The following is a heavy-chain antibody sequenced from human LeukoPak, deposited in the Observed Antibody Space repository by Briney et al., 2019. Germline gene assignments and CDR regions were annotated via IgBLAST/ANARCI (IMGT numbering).Heavy chain of an antibody. CDR1: GGSISSGSYY. V-gene: IGHV4-61*02. CDR3: ARDGLAQNPYYYYYGMDV. J-gene: IGHJ6*02. CDR2: IYTSGST. Sequence: SETLSLTCTVSGGSISSGSYYWSWTRQPAGKGLEWIGRIYTSGSTNYNPSLKSRVTISVDTSKNQFSLKLSSVTAADTAVYYCARDGLAQNPYYYYYGMDVWGQGTTVTVSS. D-gene: IGHD5-12*01.